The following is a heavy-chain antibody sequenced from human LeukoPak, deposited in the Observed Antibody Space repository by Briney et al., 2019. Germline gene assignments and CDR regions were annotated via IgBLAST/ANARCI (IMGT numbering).Heavy chain of an antibody. D-gene: IGHD3-10*01. Sequence: ASVKVSCRASGYTSTSYDINWVRQATGQGLEWMGWMNPNSGNTGYAQKFQGRVTMTRNTSISTGYMELSSLRSEDTAVYYCARGYGSRNWFDPRGQGTLVTVSS. CDR1: GYTSTSYD. V-gene: IGHV1-8*01. J-gene: IGHJ5*02. CDR3: ARGYGSRNWFDP. CDR2: MNPNSGNT.